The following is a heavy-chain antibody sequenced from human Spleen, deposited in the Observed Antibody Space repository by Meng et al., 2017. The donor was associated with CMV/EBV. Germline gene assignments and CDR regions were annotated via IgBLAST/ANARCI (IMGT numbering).Heavy chain of an antibody. J-gene: IGHJ6*02. CDR3: ARGSPYYYFWSGLRSDYSMDV. V-gene: IGHV3-23*01. CDR2: ISGSASNT. CDR1: GGSFSGYY. D-gene: IGHD3-3*01. Sequence: ETLSLTCAVYGGSFSGYYWSWIRQPPGKGLEWFSVISGSASNTYYADSVKGRFTVSRDNSKDTLYLQMSSLRAEDTAVYYCARGSPYYYFWSGLRSDYSMDVWGQGTTVTVSS.